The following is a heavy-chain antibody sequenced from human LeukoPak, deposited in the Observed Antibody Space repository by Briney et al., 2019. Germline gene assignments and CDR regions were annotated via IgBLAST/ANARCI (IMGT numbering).Heavy chain of an antibody. Sequence: GGSLRLSCAASGFTVSSNYMSWVRQAPGKGLEWVSVIYSGGNTYYADSVKGRFTISRDNAKNSLFLRMDSLRDDDTAVYYCARDGGSHGAYPPRWGQGTVVTVS. V-gene: IGHV3-53*01. D-gene: IGHD4-17*01. J-gene: IGHJ4*02. CDR1: GFTVSSNY. CDR3: ARDGGSHGAYPPR. CDR2: IYSGGNT.